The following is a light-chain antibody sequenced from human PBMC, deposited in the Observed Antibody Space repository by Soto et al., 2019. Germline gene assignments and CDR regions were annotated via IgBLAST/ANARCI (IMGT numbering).Light chain of an antibody. CDR1: QSISSW. CDR3: QQYNSYSA. V-gene: IGKV1-5*01. Sequence: DIQMTQSPFTLSASVCDRITITFRASQSISSWLAWYQQKPGKAPKLLIYDASSLESGVPSRFSGSGSGTEFTLTISSLQPDDFATYYCQQYNSYSAFGQGTKVDIK. CDR2: DAS. J-gene: IGKJ1*01.